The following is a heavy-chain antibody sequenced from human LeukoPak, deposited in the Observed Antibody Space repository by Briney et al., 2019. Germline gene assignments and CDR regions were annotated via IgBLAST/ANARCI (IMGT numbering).Heavy chain of an antibody. CDR1: GFTFSSYA. D-gene: IGHD1-26*01. J-gene: IGHJ4*02. CDR2: ISGSGDST. CDR3: ALQWELRRGPFDY. V-gene: IGHV3-23*01. Sequence: PGGSLRLSCAASGFTFSSYAMSWVRQAPGKGLEWVSAISGSGDSTYYADSVKGRFTISRDNSKNTLYLQMNSLRAEDTAVYYCALQWELRRGPFDYWGQGTLVTVSS.